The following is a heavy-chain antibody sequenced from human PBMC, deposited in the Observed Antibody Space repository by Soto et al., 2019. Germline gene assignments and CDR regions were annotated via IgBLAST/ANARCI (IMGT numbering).Heavy chain of an antibody. D-gene: IGHD5-18*01. Sequence: GGSLRLSCAASGFTFSSYSMNWVRQAPGKGLEWVSYISSSSTIYYADSVKGRFTISRDNAKNSLYLQMNSLRAEDTAVYYCARSPQGRYSYGFYGYWGQGTLVTVSS. CDR2: ISSSSTI. CDR1: GFTFSSYS. V-gene: IGHV3-48*01. J-gene: IGHJ4*02. CDR3: ARSPQGRYSYGFYGY.